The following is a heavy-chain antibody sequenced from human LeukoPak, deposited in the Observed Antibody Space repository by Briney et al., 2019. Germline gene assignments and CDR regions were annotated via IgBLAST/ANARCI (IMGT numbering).Heavy chain of an antibody. J-gene: IGHJ5*02. CDR3: ARGEYCSSTSCYWFDP. V-gene: IGHV3-53*01. D-gene: IGHD2-2*01. CDR1: GFTVSSNY. CDR2: IYSGGST. Sequence: GGSLRLSCAASGFTVSSNYMSWVRQAPGKGLEWVSVIYSGGSTYYADSVKGRFTISRDNSKNTLYLQMNSLRAEDTAVYYCARGEYCSSTSCYWFDPWGQGTLVTVSS.